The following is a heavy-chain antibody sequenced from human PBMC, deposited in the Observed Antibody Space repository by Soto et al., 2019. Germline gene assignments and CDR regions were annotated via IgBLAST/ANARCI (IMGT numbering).Heavy chain of an antibody. J-gene: IGHJ5*02. CDR2: IIPMYGPA. V-gene: IGHV1-69*01. Sequence: QVPLVQSGAEVKKPGSSVTVSCKASGGTFSSYAIHWVRQAPGQGLEWMGGIIPMYGPAKYAQRFQGRVTITADESTTTVYMELTSLTSQDPAVYYCARVTSMFRGGIANGFDPWGHGTLVTVSS. CDR1: GGTFSSYA. CDR3: ARVTSMFRGGIANGFDP. D-gene: IGHD3-10*01.